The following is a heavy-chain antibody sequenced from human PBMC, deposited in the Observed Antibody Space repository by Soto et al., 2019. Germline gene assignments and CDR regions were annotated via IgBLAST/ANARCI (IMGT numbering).Heavy chain of an antibody. V-gene: IGHV4-39*01. CDR2: VFSDGTT. CDR3: ARPGECGSTSCYGY. Sequence: QLQLQESGPGLVKPSETLSLTCTVSGASISSGSYYWGWVRQPPGKGLEWIANVFSDGTTYYSPSLNSRVTISVDPSKNQFSLRRRSVTTTDTSVYYCARPGECGSTSCYGYWGQGTLVTVSS. J-gene: IGHJ4*02. D-gene: IGHD2-2*01. CDR1: GASISSGSYY.